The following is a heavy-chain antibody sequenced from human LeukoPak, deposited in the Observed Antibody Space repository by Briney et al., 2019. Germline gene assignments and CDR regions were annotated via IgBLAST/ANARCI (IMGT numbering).Heavy chain of an antibody. CDR2: INPSGGST. CDR3: AREDFRSSTSCPEFDP. V-gene: IGHV1-46*01. CDR1: GYTFTSYY. Sequence: ASVKVSCKASGYTFTSYYMHWVRQAPGQGLEWMGIINPSGGSTSYAQKFQGRVTMTRDTSTSTVYMELSSLRSEDTAVYYCAREDFRSSTSCPEFDPWGQGTLVTVSS. D-gene: IGHD2-2*01. J-gene: IGHJ5*02.